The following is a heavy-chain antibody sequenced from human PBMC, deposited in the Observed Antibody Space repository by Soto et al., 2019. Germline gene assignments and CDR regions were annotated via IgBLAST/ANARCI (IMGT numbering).Heavy chain of an antibody. CDR3: ARAWGGAAPDPLDY. CDR2: IYRSGST. V-gene: IGHV3-66*01. CDR1: GFTVSSNY. J-gene: IGHJ4*02. D-gene: IGHD1-26*01. Sequence: EVQLAESGGGLVQPGGSLRLSCAASGFTVSSNYMSWVRQAPGKGLEWVSVIYRSGSTYYADSVKGRFTISRDNSKNTLYLQMNSLRAEDTAVYYCARAWGGAAPDPLDYGGQGTLVTVSS.